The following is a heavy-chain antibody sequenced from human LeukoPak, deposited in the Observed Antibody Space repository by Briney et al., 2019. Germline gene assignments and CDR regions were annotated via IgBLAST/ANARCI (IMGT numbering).Heavy chain of an antibody. CDR2: IYYSGTT. Sequence: PSETLSLTCTVSGDSISSYYWSWIRQPPGKGLEWIGYIYYSGTTNYNPSLKSRVTISVDMSKNQFSLKLSSVTAADTAVYYCARLKYYYDSSGYRAEYFQHWGQGTLVTVSS. D-gene: IGHD3-22*01. J-gene: IGHJ1*01. CDR1: GDSISSYY. V-gene: IGHV4-59*01. CDR3: ARLKYYYDSSGYRAEYFQH.